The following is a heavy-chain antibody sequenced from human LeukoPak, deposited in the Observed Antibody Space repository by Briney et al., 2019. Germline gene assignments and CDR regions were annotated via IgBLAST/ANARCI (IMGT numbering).Heavy chain of an antibody. V-gene: IGHV3-23*01. Sequence: GGSLRLSCAASGFTFSSYAMAWVRQAPGKGLEWVSAISYTGGSTYYADSVKGRFTISRDNSKNTLYLQMNSLRAEDTAVYYCAKDLGLEFNYYYYMDVWGKGTTVTVSS. D-gene: IGHD1-1*01. CDR3: AKDLGLEFNYYYYMDV. CDR2: ISYTGGST. CDR1: GFTFSSYA. J-gene: IGHJ6*03.